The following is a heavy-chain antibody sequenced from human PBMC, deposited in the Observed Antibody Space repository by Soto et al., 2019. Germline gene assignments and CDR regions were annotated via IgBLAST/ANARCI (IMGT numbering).Heavy chain of an antibody. CDR3: ARDPGRTNYYYYGMDV. V-gene: IGHV4-38-2*02. CDR2: IYHSGST. Sequence: SETLSLTCAVSGYSISSGYYWGWIRQPPGKGLEWIGSIYHSGSTYYNPSLKSRVTISVDTSKNQFSLKLSSVTAADTAVYYCARDPGRTNYYYYGMDVWGQGTTVTVPS. CDR1: GYSISSGYY. J-gene: IGHJ6*02.